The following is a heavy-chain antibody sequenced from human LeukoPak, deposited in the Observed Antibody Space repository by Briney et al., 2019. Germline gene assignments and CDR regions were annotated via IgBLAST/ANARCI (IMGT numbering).Heavy chain of an antibody. CDR1: GFTFSSYA. CDR3: AKDQRNQLLWFGELSWLFDY. J-gene: IGHJ4*02. V-gene: IGHV3-23*01. D-gene: IGHD3-10*01. CDR2: ISGSGGST. Sequence: GGSLRLSCAASGFTFSSYAMSWVRQAPGKGLEWVSAISGSGGSTYYADSVKGRFTISRDNSKNTLYLQMNSLRAEDTAVYYCAKDQRNQLLWFGELSWLFDYWGQGTLVTVSS.